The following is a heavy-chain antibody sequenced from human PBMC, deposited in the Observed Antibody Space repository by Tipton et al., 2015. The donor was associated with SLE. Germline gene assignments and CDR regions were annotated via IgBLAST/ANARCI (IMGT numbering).Heavy chain of an antibody. CDR3: AKHRVAGPLES. J-gene: IGHJ4*02. Sequence: SLRLSCAAPGFTFNNYAMSWVRQAPGRGLEWVSALSETGYSSYYADSVKGRFTISRDNSKKTLYLQMNRLRAEDTAVYYCAKHRVAGPLESWGQGTLVTVSS. CDR1: GFTFNNYA. V-gene: IGHV3-23*01. CDR2: LSETGYSS. D-gene: IGHD6-19*01.